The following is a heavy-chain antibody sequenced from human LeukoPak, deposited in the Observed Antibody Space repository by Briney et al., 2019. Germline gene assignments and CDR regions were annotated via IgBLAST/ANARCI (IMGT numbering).Heavy chain of an antibody. CDR2: ISRDGKRQ. CDR3: ARDRLNRAYCGDDCYSAAFDY. D-gene: IGHD2-21*02. Sequence: GGSLRLSCAASGLTGSHNYVSWVRQAPGKGLEWLATISRDGKRQFYADSVKGRFTISGDDSRNTLYLQMNSLRPEDTAVYYCARDRLNRAYCGDDCYSAAFDYWGQGALVTVSS. V-gene: IGHV3-30*03. J-gene: IGHJ4*02. CDR1: GLTGSHNY.